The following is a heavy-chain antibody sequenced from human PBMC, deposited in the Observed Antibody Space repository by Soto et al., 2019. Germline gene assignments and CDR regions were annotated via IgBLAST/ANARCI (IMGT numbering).Heavy chain of an antibody. V-gene: IGHV4-59*08. CDR2: IYYSGST. D-gene: IGHD2-2*01. CDR1: GGSLSSYY. CDR3: ARLTPRLDVVVPADMLADYYYMDV. Sequence: QVQLQESGPGLVKPSETLSLTCTVSGGSLSSYYWSWIRQPPGKGLEWIGYIYYSGSTNYNPFLKSRVTISVDTSKNQSSLELSSVTAADTAVYYCARLTPRLDVVVPADMLADYYYMDVWGKGTTDTVSS. J-gene: IGHJ6*03.